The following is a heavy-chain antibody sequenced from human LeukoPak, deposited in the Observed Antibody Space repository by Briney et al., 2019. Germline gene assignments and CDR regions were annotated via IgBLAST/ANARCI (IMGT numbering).Heavy chain of an antibody. D-gene: IGHD2-2*02. CDR2: INPSGGST. J-gene: IGHJ5*02. CDR3: ARDIVVVSAAINWFDP. CDR1: GYTFTSYY. V-gene: IGHV1-46*03. Sequence: ASVKVSCKASGYTFTSYYMHWVRQAPGQGLEWMGIINPSGGSTSYAQKFQGRVTMTRDTSTSTVYMELSSLRSEDTAVYYCARDIVVVSAAINWFDPWGQVTLVTVSS.